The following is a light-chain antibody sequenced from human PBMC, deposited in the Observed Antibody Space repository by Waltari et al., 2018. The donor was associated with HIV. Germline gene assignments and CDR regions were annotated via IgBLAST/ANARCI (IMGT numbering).Light chain of an antibody. CDR2: EVN. Sequence: QSALTQPASVSGSPGQSITISCTGTSTDIGGYNYVSWYQQPPGTVPQLMIYEVNNRPSGVPNRFSGSKSGNTASLTISGLQAEDEADYYCSSYTSTNTLERVFGGGTKLTVL. V-gene: IGLV2-14*03. J-gene: IGLJ3*02. CDR1: STDIGGYNY. CDR3: SSYTSTNTLERV.